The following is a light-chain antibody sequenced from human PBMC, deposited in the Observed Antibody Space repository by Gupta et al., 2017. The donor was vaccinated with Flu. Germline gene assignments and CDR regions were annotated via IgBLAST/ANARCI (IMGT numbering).Light chain of an antibody. CDR1: SSDIGTYNY. V-gene: IGLV2-14*03. Sequence: SALTQPASVSGSPGQSIAISCTGTSSDIGTYNYVSRNQQHPGKDPKLMIDDGSERPSGVSTRFSGSKSGNTASLTITGRQAEDEADNYCSSGGAVALFGGGTKVTVL. CDR3: SSGGAVAL. J-gene: IGLJ2*01. CDR2: DGS.